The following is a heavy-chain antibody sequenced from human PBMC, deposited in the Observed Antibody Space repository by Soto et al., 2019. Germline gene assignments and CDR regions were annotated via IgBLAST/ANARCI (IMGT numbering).Heavy chain of an antibody. J-gene: IGHJ6*02. CDR2: ISYDGSNK. D-gene: IGHD1-26*01. V-gene: IGHV3-30*18. Sequence: QVQLVESGGGVVQPGRSVRLSCAASGFTFSSYGMHWVRQAPGKGLEWVAVISYDGSNKYYADSVKGRFTISRDNSKNTLYLQMNSLRAEGTAVYYCAKDVVMGATTGLGDYYYYYGMDVWGHGTTVTVSS. CDR3: AKDVVMGATTGLGDYYYYYGMDV. CDR1: GFTFSSYG.